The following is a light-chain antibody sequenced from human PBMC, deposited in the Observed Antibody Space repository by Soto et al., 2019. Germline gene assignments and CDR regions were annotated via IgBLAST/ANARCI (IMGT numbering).Light chain of an antibody. V-gene: IGKV3-20*01. J-gene: IGKJ1*01. Sequence: EIVLTQSPGTLSLSPGERATLSCRASQSVTSNYLAWYQQKPGQTPRLLIYGASNRATGIPDRFSGSGSGTDFTLTISRLEPEDFAVYYCQQHNSSPWMFGQGTKVEV. CDR3: QQHNSSPWM. CDR2: GAS. CDR1: QSVTSNY.